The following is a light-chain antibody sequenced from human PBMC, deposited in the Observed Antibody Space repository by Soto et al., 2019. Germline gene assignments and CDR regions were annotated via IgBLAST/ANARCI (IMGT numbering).Light chain of an antibody. J-gene: IGKJ4*01. V-gene: IGKV3-11*01. CDR3: QQYNNWPLT. CDR1: QSVDTY. CDR2: GAS. Sequence: EVVLTQSPATLSLSPGESATLSCRASQSVDTYLAWYQQKPGQPPRLLIYGASNRATGIPARFSGSGSGTDFTFSITALEPEDFAVYYCQQYNNWPLTFGGGTKVEIK.